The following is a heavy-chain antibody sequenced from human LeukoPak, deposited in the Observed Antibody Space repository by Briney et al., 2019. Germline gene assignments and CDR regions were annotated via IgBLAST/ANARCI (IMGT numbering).Heavy chain of an antibody. D-gene: IGHD6-13*01. CDR2: IYYSGST. CDR1: GGSISSSSYY. Sequence: SETLSLTCTVSGGSISSSSYYWGWIRQPPGKGLEWIGSIYYSGSTYYNPSLKSRVTISVDTSKKQVSLKLTSVTAADTAVYYCAKSPGSSSWYGPIEYWGQGTLVTVSS. CDR3: AKSPGSSSWYGPIEY. J-gene: IGHJ4*02. V-gene: IGHV4-39*07.